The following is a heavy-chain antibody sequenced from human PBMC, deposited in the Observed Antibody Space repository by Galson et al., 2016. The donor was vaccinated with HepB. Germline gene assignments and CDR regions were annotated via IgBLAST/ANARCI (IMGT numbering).Heavy chain of an antibody. CDR3: ARGRFSIVLQGPTLRLHDGLDV. J-gene: IGHJ6*04. Sequence: SETLSLTCQVYDGSLSGYDWSWIRQPPGKGLEWIGEMNHRGDTNYNPSDSSLKSRVTISFDTAKNQFYLKMTSVTAADTAAYYCARGRFSIVLQGPTLRLHDGLDVWGNGTTVTVSS. D-gene: IGHD1-26*01. CDR1: DGSLSGYD. V-gene: IGHV4-34*01. CDR2: MNHRGDT.